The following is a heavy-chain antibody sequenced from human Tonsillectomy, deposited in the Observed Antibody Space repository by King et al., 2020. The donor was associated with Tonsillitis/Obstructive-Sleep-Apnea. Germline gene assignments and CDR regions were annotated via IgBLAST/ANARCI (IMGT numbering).Heavy chain of an antibody. D-gene: IGHD2-21*01. CDR3: ARGENSFDI. V-gene: IGHV1-69*06. J-gene: IGHJ3*02. CDR1: GGTFDNFG. Sequence: VQLVESGAEVKKPGSSVKVSCKASGGTFDNFGITWVRQAPGQGLEWMGWIIPMFGTTNYAHNLQDRVTMTADIATSSAYMELSNLTSGDTALYYCARGENSFDIWGQGTMVTVSS. CDR2: IIPMFGTT.